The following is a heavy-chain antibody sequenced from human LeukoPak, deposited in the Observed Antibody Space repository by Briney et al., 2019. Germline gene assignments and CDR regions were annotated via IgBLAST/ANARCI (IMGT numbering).Heavy chain of an antibody. J-gene: IGHJ4*02. CDR1: GFTLSSYG. Sequence: PGSSLRLSCAASGFTLSSYGMHWVRQAPGKGLEWVAVISNDGSNKNYADSVKGRFTISRDNSKNTLYLQMSTLRAEDTALYYCGKGCSTGTTCYIIDYWGQGTLVTVSS. D-gene: IGHD1-7*01. CDR3: GKGCSTGTTCYIIDY. V-gene: IGHV3-30*18. CDR2: ISNDGSNK.